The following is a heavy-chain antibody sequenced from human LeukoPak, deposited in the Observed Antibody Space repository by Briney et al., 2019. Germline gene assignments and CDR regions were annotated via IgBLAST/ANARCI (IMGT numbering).Heavy chain of an antibody. V-gene: IGHV3-23*01. J-gene: IGHJ4*02. D-gene: IGHD3-22*01. CDR2: ISGSGGST. CDR3: AKAEYYYDSSGYWDY. Sequence: GGSLRLSCAASEFTFSTYWMTWVRQAPGKGLEWVSAISGSGGSTYYADSVKGRFTISRDNSKNTLYLQMNSLRAEDTAVYYCAKAEYYYDSSGYWDYWGQGTLVTVSS. CDR1: EFTFSTYW.